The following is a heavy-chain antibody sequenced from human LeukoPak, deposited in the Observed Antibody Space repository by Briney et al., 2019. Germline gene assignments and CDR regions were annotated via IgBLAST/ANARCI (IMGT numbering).Heavy chain of an antibody. J-gene: IGHJ5*02. CDR3: ARDAEVGTLFGVLSRYNWFDP. CDR2: IYTSGST. V-gene: IGHV4-4*07. D-gene: IGHD3-3*01. CDR1: GGSISSYY. Sequence: SETLSLTCTVSGGSISSYYWSWIRQPAGKGLEWIGRIYTSGSTNYNPSLKSRVTMSVDTSKNQFSLKLSSVTAADTAVYYCARDAEVGTLFGVLSRYNWFDPWGQGALVTVSS.